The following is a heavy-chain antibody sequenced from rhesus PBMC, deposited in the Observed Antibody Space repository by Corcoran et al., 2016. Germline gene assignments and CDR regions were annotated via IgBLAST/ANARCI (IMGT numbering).Heavy chain of an antibody. CDR1: GGSISSNY. CDR3: ARHRGYRYSGGWSLVDY. Sequence: QVQLQESGPGLVKPLETLSLTCAVAGGSISSNYWSVIRQPPGKGLEWIGNSYGSGSSTNYHPVLKSRVTISRDTSKNQFSLKLSSVTAADTAVYYCARHRGYRYSGGWSLVDYWGQGVLVTVSS. CDR2: SYGSGSST. V-gene: IGHV4S11*01. J-gene: IGHJ4*01. D-gene: IGHD6-37*01.